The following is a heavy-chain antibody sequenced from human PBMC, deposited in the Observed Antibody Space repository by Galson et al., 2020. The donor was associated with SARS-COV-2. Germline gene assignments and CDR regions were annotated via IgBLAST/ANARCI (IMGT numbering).Heavy chain of an antibody. D-gene: IGHD6-13*01. CDR3: ASPYLAAASFFGAFDL. J-gene: IGHJ3*01. V-gene: IGHV3-48*03. CDR1: GFTFTSYE. CDR2: ISDSGTNI. Sequence: GESLKISCAASGFTFTSYEMNWVRQAPGKGLAWISYISDSGTNIYYADSVKGRFTISRDSAKSSVYLQMTSLRAEDTAVYYCASPYLAAASFFGAFDLWGRGTMVTVSS.